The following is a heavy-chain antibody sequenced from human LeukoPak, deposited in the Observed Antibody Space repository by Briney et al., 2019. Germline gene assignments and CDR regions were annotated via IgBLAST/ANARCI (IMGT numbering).Heavy chain of an antibody. Sequence: GESLKISCKGSGYSFTSYWIGWVRQMPGKGLEWMGIIYPGDSDTRYSPSFQGQVTISADKSISTAYLQWSSLKASDTAMYYCARRAGLYDFWSGYYTVFDYWGQGTLVTVSS. J-gene: IGHJ4*02. CDR1: GYSFTSYW. CDR2: IYPGDSDT. D-gene: IGHD3-3*01. CDR3: ARRAGLYDFWSGYYTVFDY. V-gene: IGHV5-51*01.